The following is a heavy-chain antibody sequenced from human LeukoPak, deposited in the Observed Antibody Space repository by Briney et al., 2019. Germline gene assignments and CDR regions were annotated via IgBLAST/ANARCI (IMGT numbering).Heavy chain of an antibody. D-gene: IGHD2-2*01. CDR2: INHSGST. CDR3: ATSPHIVVYKYFQH. Sequence: PETLSLTCAVYGGSFSGYYWSWIRQPPGKGLEWIGEINHSGSTNYNPSLKSRVTISVDTSKNQFSLKLSSVTAADTAVYYCATSPHIVVYKYFQHWGQGTLVTVSS. CDR1: GGSFSGYY. V-gene: IGHV4-34*01. J-gene: IGHJ1*01.